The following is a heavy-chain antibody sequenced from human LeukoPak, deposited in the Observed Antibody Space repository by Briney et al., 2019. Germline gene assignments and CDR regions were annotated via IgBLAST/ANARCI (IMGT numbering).Heavy chain of an antibody. CDR3: ARNGVDIVVVVAATTSWFDP. CDR1: GGSISSSSYY. CDR2: IYYSGST. J-gene: IGHJ5*02. D-gene: IGHD2-15*01. Sequence: SETLSLTCTVSGGSISSSSYYWGWIRQPPGKGLEWIGSIYYSGSTYYNPSLKSRVTISVDTSKNQFSLKLSSVTAADTAVYYCARNGVDIVVVVAATTSWFDPWGQGTLVTISS. V-gene: IGHV4-39*07.